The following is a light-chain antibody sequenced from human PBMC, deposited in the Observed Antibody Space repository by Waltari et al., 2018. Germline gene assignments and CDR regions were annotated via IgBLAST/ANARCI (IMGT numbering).Light chain of an antibody. J-gene: IGKJ2*01. V-gene: IGKV2-30*02. Sequence: EVVMTQSPVSLSVTLGQAASISCKSSQSLVPVDGNTYLNWFHQRPGQSPRRLIYWVFNRDSGVPDRFSGSGSGTDFTLGISRVEAEDVGVYYCMQGTRWPYTFGQGTQLDIK. CDR2: WVF. CDR1: QSLVPVDGNTY. CDR3: MQGTRWPYT.